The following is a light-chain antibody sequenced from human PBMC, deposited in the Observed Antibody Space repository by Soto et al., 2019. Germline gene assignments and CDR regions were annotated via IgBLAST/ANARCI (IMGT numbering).Light chain of an antibody. V-gene: IGLV1-40*01. CDR3: QSYDSSLSGVV. CDR1: SSNIGAGYE. Sequence: QSVLTQPPSVSGAPGQRVTVSCTGTSSNIGAGYEVHWYHQLPGTAPKLLVSGNGNRPSGVPDRLSASKSGTSASLAITGLQAEDEADYYCQSYDSSLSGVVFGGGTKVTVL. J-gene: IGLJ2*01. CDR2: GNG.